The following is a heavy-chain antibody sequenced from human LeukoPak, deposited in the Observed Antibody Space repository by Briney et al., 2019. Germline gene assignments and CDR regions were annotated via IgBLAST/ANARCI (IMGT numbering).Heavy chain of an antibody. CDR1: GFTLSSYS. D-gene: IGHD6-19*01. CDR3: ARVFGSGWAAEYFQH. CDR2: ITGSSSNI. J-gene: IGHJ1*01. Sequence: GGSLRLSCAASGFTLSSYSMNWVRQAPGKGLEWVSSITGSSSNIWYADSVKGRLTISRDNAKNSLYLQMNSLRAEDTAVYYCARVFGSGWAAEYFQHWGQGTLVTVSS. V-gene: IGHV3-21*01.